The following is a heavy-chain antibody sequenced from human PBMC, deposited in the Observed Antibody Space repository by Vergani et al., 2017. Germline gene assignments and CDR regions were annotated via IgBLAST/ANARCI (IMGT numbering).Heavy chain of an antibody. CDR1: GGSFSGYY. D-gene: IGHD3-22*01. CDR2: INHSGST. Sequence: QVQLQQWGAGLLKPSETLSLTCAVYGGSFSGYYWSWIRQPPGKGLEWIGEINHSGSTNYNPSLKSRVTISVDTSKNQFSLKRSSVTAADTAVYYCARYQRGYDSSGYHFDYWGQGTLVTVSS. CDR3: ARYQRGYDSSGYHFDY. V-gene: IGHV4-34*01. J-gene: IGHJ4*02.